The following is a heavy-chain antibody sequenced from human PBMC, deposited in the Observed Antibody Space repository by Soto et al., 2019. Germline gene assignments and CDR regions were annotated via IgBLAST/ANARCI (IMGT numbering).Heavy chain of an antibody. CDR3: AKIAVAASRSFDY. Sequence: GGSLRLSCAASGFTFSSYGMHWVRQAPGKGLEWVAVISYDGSNKYYADSVKGRFTISRDNSKNTLYLQMNSLRAEDTAVYYCAKIAVAASRSFDYWGQGTLVTVSS. CDR1: GFTFSSYG. J-gene: IGHJ4*02. D-gene: IGHD6-19*01. CDR2: ISYDGSNK. V-gene: IGHV3-30*18.